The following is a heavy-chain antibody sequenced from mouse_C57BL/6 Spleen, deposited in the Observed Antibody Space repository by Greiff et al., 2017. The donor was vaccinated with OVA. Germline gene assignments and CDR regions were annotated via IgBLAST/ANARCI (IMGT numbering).Heavy chain of an antibody. D-gene: IGHD2-3*01. CDR2: SRNKANDYTT. V-gene: IGHV7-1*01. CDR1: GFTFSDFY. J-gene: IGHJ3*01. Sequence: DVKLVESGGGLVQSGRSLRLSCATSGFTFSDFYMEWVRQAPGKGLEWIAASRNKANDYTTEYSASVKGRFIVSRDTSQSILYLQMNALRAEDTAIYYCARDQDGLFAYWGQGTLVTVSA. CDR3: ARDQDGLFAY.